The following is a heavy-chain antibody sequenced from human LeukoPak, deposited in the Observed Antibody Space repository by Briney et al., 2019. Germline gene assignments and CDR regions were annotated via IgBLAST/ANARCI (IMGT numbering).Heavy chain of an antibody. CDR3: ARGITMIDY. CDR1: DYSISSAYY. V-gene: IGHV4-38-2*01. CDR2: IYHSGST. J-gene: IGHJ4*02. Sequence: PSETLSLTCAVYDYSISSAYYWGWIRQPPGKGLEWIGSIYHSGSTYYSPSLESRVTISIGTSKNQFSLKLSSVTAADTAVYYCARGITMIDYWGQGTLVTVSS. D-gene: IGHD3-22*01.